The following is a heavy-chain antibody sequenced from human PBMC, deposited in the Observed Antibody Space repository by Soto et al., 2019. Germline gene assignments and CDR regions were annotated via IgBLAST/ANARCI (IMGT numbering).Heavy chain of an antibody. CDR1: GFTFSSYA. D-gene: IGHD3-9*01. Sequence: GSLRLSCAASGFTFSSYAMSWVRQAPGKGLEWVSAISGSGGSTYYADSVKGRFTISRDNSKITLYLQMISLRAEDTAVFYCAKDRPRLRYQINYYFDYWGQGTLVTVSS. J-gene: IGHJ4*02. CDR2: ISGSGGST. CDR3: AKDRPRLRYQINYYFDY. V-gene: IGHV3-23*01.